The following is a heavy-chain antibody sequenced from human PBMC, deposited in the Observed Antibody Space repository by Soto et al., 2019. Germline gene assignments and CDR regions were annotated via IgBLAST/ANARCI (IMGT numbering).Heavy chain of an antibody. CDR2: ISSSAGTI. Sequence: QVQLVESGGGLVKPGGSLRLSCAASGLTFSDNYMTWIRQAPGKGLEWISYISSSAGTIYYADSVKGRFTISRDNAKNSLYLQMTNLRAEDTAVYYCARAPSFGSGTYYYYALDVWGQGTTVTVSS. D-gene: IGHD3-10*01. J-gene: IGHJ6*02. CDR3: ARAPSFGSGTYYYYALDV. V-gene: IGHV3-11*01. CDR1: GLTFSDNY.